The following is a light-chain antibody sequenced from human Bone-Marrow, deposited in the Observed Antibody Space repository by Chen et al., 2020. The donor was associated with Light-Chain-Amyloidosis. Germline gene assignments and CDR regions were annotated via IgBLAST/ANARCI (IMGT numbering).Light chain of an antibody. Sequence: YVLTQPSSVSVAPGQKATNACGGNNIGTTSVHWYQQTPGQAPLLVVYADSDRPSGIPERLSGSNSGNTATLTISRVEAGDEADYYCQVWDRSSDRPVFGGGTKLTVL. CDR3: QVWDRSSDRPV. CDR2: ADS. CDR1: NIGTTS. J-gene: IGLJ3*02. V-gene: IGLV3-21*02.